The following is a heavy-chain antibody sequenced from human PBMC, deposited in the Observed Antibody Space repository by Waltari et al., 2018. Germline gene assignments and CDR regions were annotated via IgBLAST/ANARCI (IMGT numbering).Heavy chain of an antibody. CDR3: ARGLRIYGDYVSRYYYGMDV. Sequence: QVQLQQWGAGLLKPSETLSLTCAVYGGSFSGYYWSWIRQPPGKGLEWIGEINHSGSTNYNPALKSRVTIAVDTAKNQFSLKLSSVTAADTAVYYCARGLRIYGDYVSRYYYGMDVWGQGTTVIVSS. D-gene: IGHD4-17*01. J-gene: IGHJ6*02. CDR2: INHSGST. V-gene: IGHV4-34*01. CDR1: GGSFSGYY.